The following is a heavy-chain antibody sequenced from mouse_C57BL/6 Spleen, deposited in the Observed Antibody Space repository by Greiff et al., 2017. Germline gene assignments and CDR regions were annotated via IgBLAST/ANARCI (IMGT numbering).Heavy chain of an antibody. V-gene: IGHV1-39*01. J-gene: IGHJ4*01. D-gene: IGHD3-2*02. CDR3: ARSPGSSGYDYAMDY. CDR2: INPNYGTT. Sequence: VQLKESGPELVKPGASVKISCKASGYSFTDYNMNWVKQSNGKSLEWIGVINPNYGTTSYNQKFKGKATLTVDQSSSTAYMQLNSLTSEDSAVYYCARSPGSSGYDYAMDYWGRGTSVTVSS. CDR1: GYSFTDYN.